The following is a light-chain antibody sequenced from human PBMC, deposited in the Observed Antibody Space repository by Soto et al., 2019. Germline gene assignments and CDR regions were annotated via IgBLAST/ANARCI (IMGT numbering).Light chain of an antibody. CDR1: QDINNY. CDR3: QQYDNLPIT. J-gene: IGKJ5*01. Sequence: DIQMTQSPSSLSASVGDRVTITCQASQDINNYVNWYQQTPGKAPKLLIYDASNLEAGVPSRFSGSESGTDFTFTISSLQTEDIATYYCQQYDNLPITFGQGTRLEI. V-gene: IGKV1-33*01. CDR2: DAS.